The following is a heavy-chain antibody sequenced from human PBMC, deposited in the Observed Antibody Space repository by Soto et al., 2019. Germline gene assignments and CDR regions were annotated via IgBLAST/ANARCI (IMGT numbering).Heavy chain of an antibody. CDR3: ARHGGVTPTYLNFDY. J-gene: IGHJ4*02. V-gene: IGHV4-59*08. CDR1: GGSISSYY. D-gene: IGHD2-21*02. CDR2: IYYSGST. Sequence: SETLSLTCTVSGGSISSYYWSWIRQPPGKGLEWIGYIYYSGSTNYNPSLKSRVTISVDTSKNQFSLKLSSVTAADTAVYYCARHGGVTPTYLNFDYWGQGTLVTVSS.